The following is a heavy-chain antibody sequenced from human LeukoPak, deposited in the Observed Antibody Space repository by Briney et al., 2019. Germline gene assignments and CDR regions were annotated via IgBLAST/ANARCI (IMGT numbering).Heavy chain of an antibody. J-gene: IGHJ4*02. D-gene: IGHD3-22*01. Sequence: GSLRLSCSASGFTFSSYAMHWVRQAPGKGLEYVSAISSNGGSTYYADSVKGRFTISRDNFKNTLYLQMSSLRAEDTAVYYCVKDGYDSSGYYYDFGLYYFDYWGQGTLVTVSS. CDR1: GFTFSSYA. V-gene: IGHV3-64D*06. CDR3: VKDGYDSSGYYYDFGLYYFDY. CDR2: ISSNGGST.